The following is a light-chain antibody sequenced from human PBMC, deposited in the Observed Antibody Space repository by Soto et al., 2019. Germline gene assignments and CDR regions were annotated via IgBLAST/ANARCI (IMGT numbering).Light chain of an antibody. CDR3: QSYDSSNQDVV. Sequence: NFMLTQPHSVSESPGKTVTISCTGSSGSIASNYVQWYQQRPGSAPTTVLYEDNQRPSGVPDRFSGSIDSSSNSASLTISGLQTEDEADYYCQSYDSSNQDVVFGGGTKLTVL. J-gene: IGLJ2*01. CDR1: SGSIASNY. V-gene: IGLV6-57*02. CDR2: EDN.